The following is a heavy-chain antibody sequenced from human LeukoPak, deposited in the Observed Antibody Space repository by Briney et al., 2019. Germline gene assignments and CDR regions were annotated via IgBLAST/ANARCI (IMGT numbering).Heavy chain of an antibody. CDR3: ARDAGWGRFDY. D-gene: IGHD1-26*01. J-gene: IGHJ4*02. CDR2: INQDGSVT. CDR1: GFTVTSNY. Sequence: GGSLRLSCEVSGFTVTSNYMSWVRQAPGKGLEWVANINQDGSVTWYVDSVKGRFTLSRDNAKNSVFLQMNSLRADDTAVYFCARDAGWGRFDYWGRGTLLTVSS. V-gene: IGHV3-7*01.